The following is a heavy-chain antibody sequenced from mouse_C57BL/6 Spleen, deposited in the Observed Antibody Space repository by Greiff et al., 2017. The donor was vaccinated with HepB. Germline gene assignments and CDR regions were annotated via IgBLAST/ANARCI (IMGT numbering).Heavy chain of an antibody. CDR1: GYAFSSSW. J-gene: IGHJ1*03. CDR3: ARESGSSFWYFDV. Sequence: VQLKESGPELVKPGASVKISCKASGYAFSSSWMNWVKQRPGKGLEWIGRIYPGDGDTNYNGKFKGKATLTADKSSSTAYMQLSSLTSEDSAVYFCARESGSSFWYFDVWGTGTTVTVSS. D-gene: IGHD1-1*01. V-gene: IGHV1-82*01. CDR2: IYPGDGDT.